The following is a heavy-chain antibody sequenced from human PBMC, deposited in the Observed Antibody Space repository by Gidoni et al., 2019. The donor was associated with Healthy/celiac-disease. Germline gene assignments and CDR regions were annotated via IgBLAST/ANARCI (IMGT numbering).Heavy chain of an antibody. CDR1: GFTFSSYA. V-gene: IGHV3-23*01. Sequence: EVQLLESGGGLVQPGGSLRLSCAASGFTFSSYAMSWVRQAPGKGLEWVSAISGSGGSTYYADSVKGRFTISRDNSKNTLYLQMNSLRAEDTAVYYCAKALTIFGVVATEVFDYWGQGTLVTVSS. CDR3: AKALTIFGVVATEVFDY. CDR2: ISGSGGST. D-gene: IGHD3-3*01. J-gene: IGHJ4*02.